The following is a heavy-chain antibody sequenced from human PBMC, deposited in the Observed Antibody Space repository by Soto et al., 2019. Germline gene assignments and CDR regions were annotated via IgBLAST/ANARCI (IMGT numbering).Heavy chain of an antibody. CDR3: AKANSGDDDEFDY. CDR2: INPKSGGT. J-gene: IGHJ4*02. Sequence: ALVKVSCKASGYTFTGYYMHLVRQAPGQGLEWMGWINPKSGGTDYAQKFQGRVTMTRGTSSSSAYMELSSLRSDDTAVYYCAKANSGDDDEFDYWGQGTQVTVSS. CDR1: GYTFTGYY. V-gene: IGHV1-2*02. D-gene: IGHD5-12*01.